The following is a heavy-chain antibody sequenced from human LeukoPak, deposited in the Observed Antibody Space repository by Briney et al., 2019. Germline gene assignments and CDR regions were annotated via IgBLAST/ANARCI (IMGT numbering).Heavy chain of an antibody. CDR3: ARRRPYYYGSGSYYIDY. V-gene: IGHV4-39*01. CDR2: MYYSGST. D-gene: IGHD3-10*01. J-gene: IGHJ4*02. CDR1: GGSISSSSYY. Sequence: PSETLSLTCTVSGGSISSSSYYWGWIRQPPGKGLEWIGSMYYSGSTYYNPSLNSRVTISVDTSKNQFSLKLNSVTAADTAVYYCARRRPYYYGSGSYYIDYWGQGTLVTVSS.